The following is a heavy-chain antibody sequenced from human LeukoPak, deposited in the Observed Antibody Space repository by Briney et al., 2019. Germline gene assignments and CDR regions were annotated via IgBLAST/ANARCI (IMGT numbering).Heavy chain of an antibody. CDR1: GGSFSGYY. CDR2: INHSGST. Sequence: SETLSLTCAVYGGSFSGYYWSWIRQPPGKGLEWIGEINHSGSTNYNPSLKSRVTISVDTSKNQFSLKLSSVTAVDTAVYYCASGPRHYYYYYMDVWGKGTTVTVSS. J-gene: IGHJ6*03. CDR3: ASGPRHYYYYYMDV. V-gene: IGHV4-34*01.